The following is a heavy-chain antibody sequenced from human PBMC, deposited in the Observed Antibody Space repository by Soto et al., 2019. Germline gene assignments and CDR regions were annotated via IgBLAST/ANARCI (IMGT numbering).Heavy chain of an antibody. V-gene: IGHV3-23*01. CDR3: AKALGNPYYSYYMDV. CDR1: GFNFNIYA. D-gene: IGHD1-1*01. J-gene: IGHJ6*03. CDR2: ISPGGDST. Sequence: EVQLLESVGGLVQPGGSLRLSCAASGFNFNIYAMTWVRQAPGKGLEWVSTISPGGDSTYFADSVKGRVTISRDNSKNTLSLQMNSLRAEDTATYFCAKALGNPYYSYYMDVWGTGTTVTVSS.